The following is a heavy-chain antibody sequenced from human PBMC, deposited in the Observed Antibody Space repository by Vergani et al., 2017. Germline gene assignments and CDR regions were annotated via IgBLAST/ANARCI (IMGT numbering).Heavy chain of an antibody. J-gene: IGHJ3*02. D-gene: IGHD2-2*01. CDR2: IYYSGST. Sequence: QVQLQESGPGLVKPSETLSLTCTVSGGSVSSGSYYWSWIRQPAGKGLEWIGYIYYSGSTNYNPSLKSRVTISVDTSKNQFSLKLSSVTAADTAVYYCASLTYGSSTSCYRNKNDAFDIWGQGTMVTVSS. CDR3: ASLTYGSSTSCYRNKNDAFDI. V-gene: IGHV4-61*10. CDR1: GGSVSSGSYY.